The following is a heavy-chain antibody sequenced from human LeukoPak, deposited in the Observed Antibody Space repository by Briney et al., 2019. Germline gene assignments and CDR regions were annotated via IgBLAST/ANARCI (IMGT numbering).Heavy chain of an antibody. V-gene: IGHV1-8*01. CDR2: MNPNRGTT. CDR1: GYTFTSYD. Sequence: GASVKVSCKASGYTFTSYDINWVRQATGQGLEWMGWMNPNRGTTRYAQKFQGRVTMTRNTSISTAYMELSSLRSEDTAVYYCARTGTASRNYYYYYMDVWGKGTTVTVSS. CDR3: ARTGTASRNYYYYYMDV. J-gene: IGHJ6*03. D-gene: IGHD1-1*01.